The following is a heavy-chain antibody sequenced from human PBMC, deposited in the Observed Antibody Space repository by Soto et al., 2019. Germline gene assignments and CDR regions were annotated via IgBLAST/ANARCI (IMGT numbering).Heavy chain of an antibody. J-gene: IGHJ4*02. CDR2: INTGTGYT. CDR3: ARVPRY. CDR1: GYTFTRYT. Sequence: QVQLVQSGAEEKKPGASVKISCKASGYTFTRYTMHWVRQAPGQRLEWMGWINTGTGYTKYSQKFKGRVTITRDTSANTAYMELSSLTSEDTAVYYCARVPRYWGQGTLVTVSS. V-gene: IGHV1-3*04.